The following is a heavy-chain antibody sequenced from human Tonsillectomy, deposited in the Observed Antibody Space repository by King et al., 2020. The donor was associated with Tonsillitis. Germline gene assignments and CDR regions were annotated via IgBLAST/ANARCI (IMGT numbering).Heavy chain of an antibody. CDR1: GYTFTTYD. Sequence: QLVQSGAEVEKPGASVKVSCKASGYTFTTYDINWVRQATGQGLEWMGWMNHNSGNTGYAQKCQGRVTMTRNTSISTAFMELSSLRSEDTAVYYCARGRWTLDYWGQGTLVTVSS. V-gene: IGHV1-8*01. CDR3: ARGRWTLDY. J-gene: IGHJ4*02. D-gene: IGHD3/OR15-3a*01. CDR2: MNHNSGNT.